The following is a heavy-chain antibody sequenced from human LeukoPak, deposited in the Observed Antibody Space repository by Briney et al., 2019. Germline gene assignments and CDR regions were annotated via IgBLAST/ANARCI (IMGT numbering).Heavy chain of an antibody. J-gene: IGHJ6*03. V-gene: IGHV3-23*01. CDR1: GFTFATYG. CDR3: AKNGEPHYYMDV. CDR2: ISGSGSNT. Sequence: TGGSLRLSCAASGFTFATYGMIWVRQAPGKGLEWVLGISGSGSNTYYADSAKGRFTSSRDYSKRTVYLQMNSLRAEDTAVYYCAKNGEPHYYMDVLGKGTTVTVSS. D-gene: IGHD1-14*01.